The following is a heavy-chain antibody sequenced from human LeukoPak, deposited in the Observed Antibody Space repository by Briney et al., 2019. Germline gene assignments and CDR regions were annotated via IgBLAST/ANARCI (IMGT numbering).Heavy chain of an antibody. CDR1: GGSFSGYY. CDR2: INHSGST. D-gene: IGHD3-22*01. CDR3: ARRGSSGYFY. J-gene: IGHJ4*02. V-gene: IGHV4-34*01. Sequence: SETLSLTCAVYGGSFSGYYWSWIRQPPGKGLEWIGEINHSGSTNYNPSLKSRVTISVDTSKNQFSLKLSSVTAADTAVYYCARRGSSGYFYWGQGTLVTVSS.